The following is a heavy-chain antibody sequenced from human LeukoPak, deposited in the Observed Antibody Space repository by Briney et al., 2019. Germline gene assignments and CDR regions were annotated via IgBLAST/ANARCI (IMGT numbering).Heavy chain of an antibody. Sequence: GGSLRLSCAASGFIFSSYGMHWVRQAPGKGLEWLAVISYVGSNKYYADSVKGRFTISRDNSKNTLYLQMNSLRAEDTAVYYCAKEEHSSSHYYYGMDVWGQGTTVTVSS. CDR1: GFIFSSYG. D-gene: IGHD6-13*01. CDR2: ISYVGSNK. CDR3: AKEEHSSSHYYYGMDV. J-gene: IGHJ6*02. V-gene: IGHV3-30*18.